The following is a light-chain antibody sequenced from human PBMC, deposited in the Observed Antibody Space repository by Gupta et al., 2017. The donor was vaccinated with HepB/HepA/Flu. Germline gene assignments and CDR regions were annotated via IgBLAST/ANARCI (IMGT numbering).Light chain of an antibody. J-gene: IGKJ5*01. CDR1: QSISTC. CDR2: KAS. V-gene: IGKV1-5*03. Sequence: DIQMTQSPSTLSASVGDRVTITCRASQSISTCLAWYQQKPGEAPKLLISKASNLETGVPSRVSGSGSGTEFTLTISSLLPDDVASYYCQQFHSSSITCGQGTRLEIK. CDR3: QQFHSSSIT.